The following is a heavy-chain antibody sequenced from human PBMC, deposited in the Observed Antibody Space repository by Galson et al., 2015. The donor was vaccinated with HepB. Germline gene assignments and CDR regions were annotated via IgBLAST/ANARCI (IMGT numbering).Heavy chain of an antibody. J-gene: IGHJ4*02. CDR3: ARAFEGILDY. CDR2: ISGSSTSV. CDR1: GFTFSDYY. Sequence: LRLSCAASGFTFSDYYINWVRQAPGKVLEWVSSISGSSTSVFYADSMKGRFTISRDNAKNSLYLQLNGLRVEDTAVYYCARAFEGILDYWGQGTLVAVSS. V-gene: IGHV3-21*01.